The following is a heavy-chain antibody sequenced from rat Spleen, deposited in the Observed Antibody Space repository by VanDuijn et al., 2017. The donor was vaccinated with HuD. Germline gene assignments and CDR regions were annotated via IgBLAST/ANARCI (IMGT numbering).Heavy chain of an antibody. Sequence: EVQLVDSGGGLVQPGRSLKLSCAVSGFTFRDYGMAWVRQAPTKGLEWVATISYGDSSGHSSTYYRDSVKGRFTISRDNAKSTLYLEMDSLRSEDTATYYCTRVDGYYRTMDAWGQGTSVTVSS. CDR2: ISYGDSSGHSST. D-gene: IGHD1-12*03. J-gene: IGHJ4*01. CDR3: TRVDGYYRTMDA. CDR1: GFTFRDYG. V-gene: IGHV5-29*01.